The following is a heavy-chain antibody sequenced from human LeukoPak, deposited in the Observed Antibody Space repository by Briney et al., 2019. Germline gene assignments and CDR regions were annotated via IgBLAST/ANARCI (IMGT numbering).Heavy chain of an antibody. V-gene: IGHV3-23*01. CDR2: ISGSGDRT. CDR3: AKGYYGSGSYGWFDY. Sequence: QPGGSLRLSCAASGFTFSDYYMSWIRQAPGKGLEWVSTISGSGDRTYYADSVKGRFTISRDNSKNTLFLQMNSLRAEDTAVYYCAKGYYGSGSYGWFDYWGQGTLVTVSS. CDR1: GFTFSDYY. J-gene: IGHJ4*02. D-gene: IGHD3-10*01.